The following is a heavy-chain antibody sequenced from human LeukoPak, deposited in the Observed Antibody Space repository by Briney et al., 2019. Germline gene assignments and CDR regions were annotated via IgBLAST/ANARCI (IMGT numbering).Heavy chain of an antibody. CDR1: GGSISSSSYY. CDR3: ARESFSYYDSSGPFDY. CDR2: IYHSGST. D-gene: IGHD3-22*01. Sequence: SETLSLTCTVSGGSISSSSYYWGWIRQPPGKGLEWIGSIYHSGSTYYNPSLKSRVTISVDTSKNQFSLKLSSVTAADTAVYYCARESFSYYDSSGPFDYWGQGTLVTVSS. J-gene: IGHJ4*02. V-gene: IGHV4-39*07.